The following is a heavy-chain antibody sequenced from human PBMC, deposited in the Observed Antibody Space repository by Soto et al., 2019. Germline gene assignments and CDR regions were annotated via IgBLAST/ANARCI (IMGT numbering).Heavy chain of an antibody. CDR2: IIPLFGTT. D-gene: IGHD3-3*01. J-gene: IGHJ6*02. CDR1: GGTFTDYA. V-gene: IGHV1-69*06. CDR3: ATCIWTSYYYYNMDV. Sequence: ASVKVSCKASGGTFTDYAISWVRQAPGQGLQWMGGIIPLFGTTNYAQSFQGRVTITADKFTNTAHVELSSLGSDDTAVYYCATCIWTSYYYYNMDVWGQGTTVTVSS.